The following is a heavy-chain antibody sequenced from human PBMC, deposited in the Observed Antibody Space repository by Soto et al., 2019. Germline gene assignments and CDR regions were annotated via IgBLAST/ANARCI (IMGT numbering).Heavy chain of an antibody. J-gene: IGHJ6*02. CDR1: GYTFTSYD. D-gene: IGHD3-10*01. CDR3: ARWGSLEYYGSGPIADYYYGMDV. CDR2: MNPNSGNT. V-gene: IGHV1-8*01. Sequence: GASVKVSCKASGYTFTSYDINWVRQATGQGLEWMGWMNPNSGNTGYAQKFQGRVTMTRNTSISTAYMELSSLRSEDTAVYYCARWGSLEYYGSGPIADYYYGMDVWGQGTTVTVSS.